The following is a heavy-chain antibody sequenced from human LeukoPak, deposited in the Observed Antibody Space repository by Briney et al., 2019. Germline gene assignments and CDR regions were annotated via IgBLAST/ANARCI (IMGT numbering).Heavy chain of an antibody. Sequence: PSETLSLTCTVSGGPISSYYWSWIRQPAGKGLEWIGRIYTSGSTNYNPSLKSRVTMSVDTSKNQFSLKLSSVTAADTAVYYCARTPMIAVAGTFDYWGQGTLVTVSS. CDR1: GGPISSYY. D-gene: IGHD6-19*01. J-gene: IGHJ4*02. CDR2: IYTSGST. CDR3: ARTPMIAVAGTFDY. V-gene: IGHV4-4*07.